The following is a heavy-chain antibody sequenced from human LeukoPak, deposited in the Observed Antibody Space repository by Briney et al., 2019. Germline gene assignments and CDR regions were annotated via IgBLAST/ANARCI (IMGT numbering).Heavy chain of an antibody. CDR1: GFAFSSYA. CDR2: ISAGAFNT. D-gene: IGHD1-26*01. CDR3: AKTPKNQWEVIHFDH. V-gene: IGHV3-23*01. Sequence: GGSLRLSCAASGFAFSSYAMSWARQAPGKGLEWVSSISAGAFNTYYADSVKGRYTVSRDNSKNTLYLQMSSLRAEDTAVYYCAKTPKNQWEVIHFDHWGQGTLVTVSS. J-gene: IGHJ4*02.